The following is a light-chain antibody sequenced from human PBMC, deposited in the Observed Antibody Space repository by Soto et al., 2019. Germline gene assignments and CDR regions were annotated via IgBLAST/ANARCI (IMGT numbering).Light chain of an antibody. Sequence: DIQMTQSPSTLSASVGDRVTITCRASQSISNWLAWYQQKPGKAPKLLIYKASSLESGVPSRFSGSGSGTEFTLNISSQQHDDFAKYCCQRGVTFGGGTKVEIK. J-gene: IGKJ4*01. CDR3: QRGVT. CDR1: QSISNW. CDR2: KAS. V-gene: IGKV1-5*03.